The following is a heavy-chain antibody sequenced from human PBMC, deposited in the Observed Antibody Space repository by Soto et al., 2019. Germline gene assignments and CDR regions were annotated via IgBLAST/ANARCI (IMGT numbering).Heavy chain of an antibody. J-gene: IGHJ5*02. D-gene: IGHD2-2*01. V-gene: IGHV4-39*01. CDR3: VTTSCYLFWFDP. CDR1: GGSISSSSYY. Sequence: SETLSLTCTVSGGSISSSSYYWGWIRQPPGKGLEWIGSIHYSGSTYYNPSLKSRITISVDTSKNQFSLKLSSVTAADTAVYHCVTTSCYLFWFDPWGQGTLVTVSS. CDR2: IHYSGST.